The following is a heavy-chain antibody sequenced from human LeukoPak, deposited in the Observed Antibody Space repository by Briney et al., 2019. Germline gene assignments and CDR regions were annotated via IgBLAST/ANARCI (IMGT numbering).Heavy chain of an antibody. Sequence: SETLSLTCSVSGDSNSNYYWIWIRQAPGKGLEFIGYISGSGSTNHSPSLKSRVSISVAASKKQFFLDLSSVTAADTAVYFCARGRYYDFWSGHYTGGLYYMDVWGKGTTVTVS. J-gene: IGHJ6*03. CDR1: GDSNSNYY. CDR2: ISGSGST. V-gene: IGHV4-59*01. D-gene: IGHD3-3*01. CDR3: ARGRYYDFWSGHYTGGLYYMDV.